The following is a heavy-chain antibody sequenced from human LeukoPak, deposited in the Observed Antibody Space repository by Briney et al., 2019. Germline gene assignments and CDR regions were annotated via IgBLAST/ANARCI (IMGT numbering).Heavy chain of an antibody. J-gene: IGHJ3*02. CDR3: ARDYYDSSGYYLGINAFDI. CDR2: IKQDGSEK. CDR1: GFTFSSYW. V-gene: IGHV3-7*01. Sequence: GGSLRLSCAASGFTFSSYWMSWVRQAPGKGLEWVANIKQDGSEKYYVDSVKGRFTISRDNAKNSLYLQMNSLRAEDTAVYYCARDYYDSSGYYLGINAFDIWGQGTMVTVSS. D-gene: IGHD3-22*01.